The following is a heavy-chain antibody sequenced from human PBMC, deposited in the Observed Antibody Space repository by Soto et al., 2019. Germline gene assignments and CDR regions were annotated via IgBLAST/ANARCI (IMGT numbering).Heavy chain of an antibody. CDR1: GFTFSVFA. V-gene: IGHV3-23*01. CDR2: ISGRGENT. D-gene: IGHD7-27*01. CDR3: AKDRGTGDYGVNAVDI. Sequence: DVQLLESGGCLVQPGGSLRLSCAASGFTFSVFAMSWVRQAPGKGLELVSTISGRGENTYYADSVKGRFTISRDNSKNTLNLQMNSLRGEDTAVYYCAKDRGTGDYGVNAVDIWGQGTMVTVAS. J-gene: IGHJ3*02.